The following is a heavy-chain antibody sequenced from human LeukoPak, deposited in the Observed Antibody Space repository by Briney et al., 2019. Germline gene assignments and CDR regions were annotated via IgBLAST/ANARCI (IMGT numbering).Heavy chain of an antibody. J-gene: IGHJ5*01. CDR3: ARCFRYSNYVMGWFDS. Sequence: SETLSLTCTVSGGSISSGSYYWSWIRQPAGKGLEWIGRNYTSGSTNYNPSLKSRVTISVDTSKNQFSLKLSSVTAADTAVYYCARCFRYSNYVMGWFDSWGQGTLVTVSS. D-gene: IGHD4-11*01. CDR1: GGSISSGSYY. CDR2: NYTSGST. V-gene: IGHV4-61*02.